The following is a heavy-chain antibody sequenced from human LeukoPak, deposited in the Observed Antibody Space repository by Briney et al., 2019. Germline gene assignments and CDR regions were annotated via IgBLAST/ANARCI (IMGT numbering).Heavy chain of an antibody. CDR2: ISAYNGNT. CDR3: EWGVETYYYDSSGYYPVDY. CDR1: GYTFTSNG. D-gene: IGHD3-22*01. Sequence: ASVKVSCKASGYTFTSNGSSCLRQAPGQGLEWMGWISAYNGNTNSAQKLQGKVTMTTDTSTCTAYIELRRLRSDDTAVYDFEWGVETYYYDSSGYYPVDYWGEGTLVTVSS. J-gene: IGHJ4*02. V-gene: IGHV1-18*01.